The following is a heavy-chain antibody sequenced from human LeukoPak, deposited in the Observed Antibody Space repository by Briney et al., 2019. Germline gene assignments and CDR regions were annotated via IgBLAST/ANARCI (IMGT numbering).Heavy chain of an antibody. D-gene: IGHD6-13*01. Sequence: SETLSLTCTVSGGSISSYYWSWIRPPAGKGLEWIGRIYTSGSTNYNPSLTSRVTMSVDTSKNQFSLTLSSVTAADTAVYYCARSPERADSSSWYRGVYYFDYWGQGTLVTVSS. V-gene: IGHV4-4*07. CDR3: ARSPERADSSSWYRGVYYFDY. CDR1: GGSISSYY. J-gene: IGHJ4*02. CDR2: IYTSGST.